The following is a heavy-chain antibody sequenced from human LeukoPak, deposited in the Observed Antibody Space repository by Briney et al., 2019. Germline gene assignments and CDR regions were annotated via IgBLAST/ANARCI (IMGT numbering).Heavy chain of an antibody. J-gene: IGHJ5*02. CDR3: ARSSGSYPVNWFDP. CDR1: GGSISSYY. V-gene: IGHV4-59*01. Sequence: SETLSLTCTVSGGSISSYYWCWIRQPPGKGLEWIGYIYYSGSTNYNPSLKGRVTISVDTSKNQFSLKLSSVTAADTAVYYCARSSGSYPVNWFDPWGQGTLVTVSS. CDR2: IYYSGST. D-gene: IGHD1-26*01.